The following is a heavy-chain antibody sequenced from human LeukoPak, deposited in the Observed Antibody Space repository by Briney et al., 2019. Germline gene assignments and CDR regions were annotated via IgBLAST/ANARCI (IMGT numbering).Heavy chain of an antibody. Sequence: SETLSLTCTVSGGSISSYHWGWIWQPPGKGLEWTGYIYYSGSTNYNPSLNSRVTISVDTSKDQFSLRLSSVTAADTAIYYCARAVSGRFDYWGQGTLVTVSS. D-gene: IGHD6-19*01. V-gene: IGHV4-59*08. CDR1: GGSISSYH. CDR3: ARAVSGRFDY. CDR2: IYYSGST. J-gene: IGHJ4*02.